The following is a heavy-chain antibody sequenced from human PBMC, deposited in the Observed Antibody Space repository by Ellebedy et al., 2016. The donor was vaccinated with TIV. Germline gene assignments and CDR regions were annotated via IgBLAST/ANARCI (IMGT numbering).Heavy chain of an antibody. V-gene: IGHV5-51*01. J-gene: IGHJ4*02. CDR3: ARLASVDTHRFDY. D-gene: IGHD2-15*01. Sequence: GSLRLSCNVSGYSFTSYWIGWVRQMPGKGLEWMGIIYSSDSNTSYLPSFQGQITISADKSISTAYLQWSSLKASDTAMYYCARLASVDTHRFDYWGQGTLVTVSS. CDR2: IYSSDSNT. CDR1: GYSFTSYW.